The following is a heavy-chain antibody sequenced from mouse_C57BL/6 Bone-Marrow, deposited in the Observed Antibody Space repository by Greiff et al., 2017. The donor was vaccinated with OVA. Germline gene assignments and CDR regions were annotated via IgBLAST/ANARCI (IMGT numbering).Heavy chain of an antibody. CDR2: IWRGGST. V-gene: IGHV2-5*01. Sequence: QVQLKESGPGLVQPSQSLSITCTVSGFSLTSYGVHWVRQSPGKGLEWLGVIWRGGSTDYNAAFMSRLSITKDNSKSQVFFKMNSLQADDTAIYYCAKKDYGSSYWYFDVWGTGTTVTVSS. J-gene: IGHJ1*03. CDR1: GFSLTSYG. CDR3: AKKDYGSSYWYFDV. D-gene: IGHD1-1*01.